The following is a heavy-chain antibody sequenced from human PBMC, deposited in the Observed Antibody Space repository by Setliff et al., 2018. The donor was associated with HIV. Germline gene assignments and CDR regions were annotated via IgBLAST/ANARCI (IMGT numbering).Heavy chain of an antibody. J-gene: IGHJ4*02. D-gene: IGHD3-22*01. Sequence: SETLSLTCTVSGGSASNSRYYWSWIRQTPGKGLEWIGENNHGGSTNYNPSLKSRVTMAVDTSKKQFSLKLKSVTAADTAVYYCFLFYDDRSGFYWDWGQGTPVTVSS. CDR1: GGSASNSRYY. V-gene: IGHV4-39*07. CDR2: NNHGGST. CDR3: FLFYDDRSGFYWD.